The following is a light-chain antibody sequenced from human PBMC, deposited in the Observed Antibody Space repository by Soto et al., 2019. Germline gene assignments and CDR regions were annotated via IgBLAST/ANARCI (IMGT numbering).Light chain of an antibody. CDR1: ALSKQY. J-gene: IGLJ3*02. Sequence: SYELTQPPSVSVSPGQTARITCSGTALSKQYGYWYQQKPGQAPVVVISKDTERPSGIPERFSGSSSGTTVTLTISAVQAEDEADYYCQSADSSGAWVFGGGTKVTVL. CDR2: KDT. V-gene: IGLV3-25*03. CDR3: QSADSSGAWV.